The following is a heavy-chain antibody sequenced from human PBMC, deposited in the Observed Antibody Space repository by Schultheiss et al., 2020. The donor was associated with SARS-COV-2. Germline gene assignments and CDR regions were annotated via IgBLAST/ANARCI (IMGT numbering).Heavy chain of an antibody. CDR1: GGPISSYY. D-gene: IGHD2-2*01. V-gene: IGHV4-59*01. CDR2: IYYSGST. Sequence: SETLSLTCTVSGGPISSYYWSWIRQPPGKGLEWIGYIYYSGSTNYNPSLKSRVTISVDTSKNQFSLKLSSVTAADTAVYYCARGIPAAMYYYYYYMDVWGKGTTVTVSS. J-gene: IGHJ6*03. CDR3: ARGIPAAMYYYYYYMDV.